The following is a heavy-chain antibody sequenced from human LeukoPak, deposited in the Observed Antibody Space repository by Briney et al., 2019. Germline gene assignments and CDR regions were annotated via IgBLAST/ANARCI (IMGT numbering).Heavy chain of an antibody. Sequence: GGSLRLSCAASGFTFSSYAMSWVRQAPGKGLEWVSDISGSGGSTYYADSARGRFTISRDNSKTTLYLQMNSLRAADTAVYYCAKDPGSYSSSSGILDYWGQGTLVTVSS. CDR1: GFTFSSYA. D-gene: IGHD6-6*01. CDR3: AKDPGSYSSSSGILDY. J-gene: IGHJ4*02. CDR2: ISGSGGST. V-gene: IGHV3-23*01.